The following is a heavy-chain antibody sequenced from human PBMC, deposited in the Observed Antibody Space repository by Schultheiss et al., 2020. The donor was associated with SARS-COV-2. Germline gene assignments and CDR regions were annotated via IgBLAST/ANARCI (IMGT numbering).Heavy chain of an antibody. V-gene: IGHV3-23*01. D-gene: IGHD2-15*01. CDR1: GFTVSSNY. CDR3: ASQGYCSGGNCYSNG. J-gene: IGHJ4*02. Sequence: GGSLRLSCAASGFTVSSNYMSWVRQAPGKGLEWVSAISASGGGTYYADSVKGRFTISRDNSKNTLYLQMNRLRAEDTAVYYCASQGYCSGGNCYSNGWGQGTLVTVSS. CDR2: ISASGGGT.